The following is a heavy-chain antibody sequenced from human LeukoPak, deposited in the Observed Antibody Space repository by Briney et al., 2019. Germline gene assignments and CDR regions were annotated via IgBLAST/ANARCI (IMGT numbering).Heavy chain of an antibody. Sequence: SETLSLTCTVSDGSIGSSSYYWGWIRQPPGKGLEWIGSIHYSGSTYYNPSLKSRVTISVDTSKNQFSLKLSSVTAADTAVYYCARRGSPTYYYLDVWGKGTTVTVPS. CDR1: DGSIGSSSYY. CDR2: IHYSGST. CDR3: ARRGSPTYYYLDV. V-gene: IGHV4-39*01. J-gene: IGHJ6*03. D-gene: IGHD6-13*01.